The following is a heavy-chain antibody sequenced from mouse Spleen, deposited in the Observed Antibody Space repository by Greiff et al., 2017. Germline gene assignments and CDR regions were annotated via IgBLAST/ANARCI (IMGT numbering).Heavy chain of an antibody. CDR3: TRKDYGHWYFDV. V-gene: IGHV1-15*01. J-gene: IGHJ1*01. CDR2: IDPETGGT. Sequence: QVQLQQSGAELVRPGASVTLSCKASGYTFTDYEMHWVKQTPVHGLEWIGAIDPETGGTAYNQKFKGKAILTADKSSSTAYMELRSLTSEDSAVYYCTRKDYGHWYFDVWGAGTTVTVSS. D-gene: IGHD1-1*02. CDR1: GYTFTDYE.